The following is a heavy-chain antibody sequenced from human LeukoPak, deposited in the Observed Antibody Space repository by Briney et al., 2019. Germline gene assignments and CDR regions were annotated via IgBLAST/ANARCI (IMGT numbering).Heavy chain of an antibody. CDR2: TYHSGNT. V-gene: IGHV4-38-2*01. D-gene: IGHD6-19*01. CDR1: VYSISRGFY. J-gene: IGHJ4*02. CDR3: VRTPQVQVAGTGDDY. Sequence: PSQTLSLTCAVSVYSISRGFYWGWIRQPPGKGLEWVGSTYHSGNTYYNPSLRSRVTMSVDTSKNQFSLKLSSLTAADTAVYYCVRTPQVQVAGTGDDYWGQGTLVTVSP.